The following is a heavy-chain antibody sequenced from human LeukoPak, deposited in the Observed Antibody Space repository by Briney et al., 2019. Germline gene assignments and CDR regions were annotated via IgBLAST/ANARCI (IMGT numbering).Heavy chain of an antibody. CDR3: ARGARVVPAARIVVAYYFDY. D-gene: IGHD2-2*01. CDR1: GGSISSYY. J-gene: IGHJ4*02. CDR2: INHSGST. Sequence: SETLSLTCTVSGGSISSYYWSWIRQPPGKGLEWIGEINHSGSTNYNPSLKSRVTISVDTSKNQFSLKLSSVTAADTAVYYCARGARVVPAARIVVAYYFDYWGQGTLVTVSS. V-gene: IGHV4-34*01.